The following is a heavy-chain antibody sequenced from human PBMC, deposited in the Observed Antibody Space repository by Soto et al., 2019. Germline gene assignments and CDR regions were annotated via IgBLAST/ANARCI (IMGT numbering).Heavy chain of an antibody. CDR3: ARGARDFDY. V-gene: IGHV3-33*01. D-gene: IGHD3-16*01. J-gene: IGHJ4*02. CDR2: IWYDGSNK. Sequence: GSLRLSCAASGFTFDTYVMHWVRQAPGRGLEWVALIWYDGSNKYYGDSVKGRFTISRDNSKNTLYLQMNSLRAEDTAVYYCARGARDFDYWGQGTLVTVSS. CDR1: GFTFDTYV.